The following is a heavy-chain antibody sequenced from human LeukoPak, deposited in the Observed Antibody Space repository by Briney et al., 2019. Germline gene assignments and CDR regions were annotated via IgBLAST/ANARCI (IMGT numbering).Heavy chain of an antibody. CDR3: ATDRRYCSSISCSSLDY. CDR1: GFTFSTYG. Sequence: PGGSLRLSCAASGFTFSTYGMHWVRQAPGKGLEWVAVISCDGSNKYYADSVKGRFTISRDNSKNTLYLQMNSLRAEDTAVYFCATDRRYCSSISCSSLDYWGQGTLVTVSS. CDR2: ISCDGSNK. V-gene: IGHV3-30*03. D-gene: IGHD2-2*01. J-gene: IGHJ4*02.